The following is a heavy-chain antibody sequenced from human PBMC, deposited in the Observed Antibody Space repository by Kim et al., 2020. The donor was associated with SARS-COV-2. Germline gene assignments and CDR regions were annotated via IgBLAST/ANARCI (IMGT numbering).Heavy chain of an antibody. CDR1: GFTFSSYA. CDR3: VKDSTYYYDSSGYQTFDY. J-gene: IGHJ4*02. D-gene: IGHD3-22*01. CDR2: ISSNGGST. V-gene: IGHV3-64D*09. Sequence: GGSLRLSCSASGFTFSSYAMHWVRQAPGKGLEYVSAISSNGGSTYYADSVKGRFTISRDNSKNTLYLQMSSLRAEDTAVYYCVKDSTYYYDSSGYQTFDYWGQGTLVTVSS.